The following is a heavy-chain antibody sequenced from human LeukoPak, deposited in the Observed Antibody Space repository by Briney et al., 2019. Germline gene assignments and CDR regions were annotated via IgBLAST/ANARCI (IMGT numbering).Heavy chain of an antibody. D-gene: IGHD3-22*01. Sequence: GGSLRLSCAASGFTFSSYWMSWVRQAPGKGLEWVSSISSSSSYIYYADSVKGRFTISRDNAKNSLYLQMNSLRAEDTAVYYCARDPHYYDSSGYPGLDYWGQGTLVTVSS. J-gene: IGHJ4*02. CDR2: ISSSSSYI. V-gene: IGHV3-21*01. CDR3: ARDPHYYDSSGYPGLDY. CDR1: GFTFSSYW.